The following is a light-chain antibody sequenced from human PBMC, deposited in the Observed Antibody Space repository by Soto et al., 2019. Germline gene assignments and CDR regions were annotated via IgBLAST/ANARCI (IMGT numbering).Light chain of an antibody. CDR1: RSVSSY. CDR2: DAS. Sequence: EIVLTQSPGTLSLSPGERAALSCRASRSVSSYLAWYQQKPGQAPRLLIYDASNRATGIPARFSGSGSGTDFTLTISSLEPEDFAVYYCQQRINWPSTFGQGTRLEIK. V-gene: IGKV3-11*01. CDR3: QQRINWPST. J-gene: IGKJ5*01.